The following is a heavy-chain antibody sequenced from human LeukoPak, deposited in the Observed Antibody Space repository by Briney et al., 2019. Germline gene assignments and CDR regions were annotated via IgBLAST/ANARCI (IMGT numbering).Heavy chain of an antibody. J-gene: IGHJ5*02. D-gene: IGHD1-26*01. CDR2: INPSGGST. CDR3: ARANSGSYYSGYNWFDP. V-gene: IGHV1-46*01. Sequence: GASVKVSCEASGYTFSIYYIHWVRQAPGQGLEWMGIINPSGGSTNYAQKFQGRVTMTRDMSTSTVYMELSSLRSEDTAVYYCARANSGSYYSGYNWFDPWGQGTLVTVSS. CDR1: GYTFSIYY.